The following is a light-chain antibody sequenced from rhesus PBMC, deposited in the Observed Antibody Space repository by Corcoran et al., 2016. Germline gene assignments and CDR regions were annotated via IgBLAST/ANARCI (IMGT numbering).Light chain of an antibody. Sequence: DIQMTQSPSSLSASVGDRVTITCQASQGISNWLAWYQQQPGKAPKLLIYAASRLQSGVPSRFSGSGSGTEFTLTISSLQPEDFATYYCQQHNSNPLTFGGGTKVELK. V-gene: IGKV1-33*02. CDR3: QQHNSNPLT. CDR1: QGISNW. J-gene: IGKJ4*01. CDR2: AAS.